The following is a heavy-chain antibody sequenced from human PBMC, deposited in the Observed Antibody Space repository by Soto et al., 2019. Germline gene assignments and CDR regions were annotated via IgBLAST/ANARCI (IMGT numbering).Heavy chain of an antibody. V-gene: IGHV1-69*06. CDR3: ARDPYYYDSSGYFHY. Sequence: SVKVSCKASGGTFSSYAISWVQQAPGQGLEWMGGIIPIFGTANYAQKFQGRVTITADKSTSTAYMELSSLRSEDTAVYYCARDPYYYDSSGYFHYWGQGTLVTVSS. CDR2: IIPIFGTA. J-gene: IGHJ4*02. CDR1: GGTFSSYA. D-gene: IGHD3-22*01.